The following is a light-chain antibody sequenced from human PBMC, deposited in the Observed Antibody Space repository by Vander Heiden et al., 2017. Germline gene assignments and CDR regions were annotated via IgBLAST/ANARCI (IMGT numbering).Light chain of an antibody. CDR3: QQYNNLRT. CDR1: QSVSSN. CDR2: GAS. J-gene: IGKJ1*01. Sequence: EIVMTQSPATLSVSPGERATLSCRASQSVSSNLAWYQQKPVQAPRLLIYGASTRANGIPDRFSGSGSGTEFTLTISSLQSEDFAVYYWQQYNNLRTFGQGTKVEIK. V-gene: IGKV3-15*01.